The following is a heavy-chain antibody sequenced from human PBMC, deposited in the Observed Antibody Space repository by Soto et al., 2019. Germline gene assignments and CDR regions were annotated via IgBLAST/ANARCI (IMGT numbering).Heavy chain of an antibody. CDR1: GFTFSSYA. CDR3: AKDPYSSSWHTYYYYGMDV. Sequence: EVQLLESGGGLVQPGGSLRLSCAASGFTFSSYAMSWVRQAPGKGLEWVSAISGSGGSTYYADSVKRRFTISRDNSKNTLYLQMNSLRAEDTAVYYCAKDPYSSSWHTYYYYGMDVWGQGTTVTVSS. J-gene: IGHJ6*02. CDR2: ISGSGGST. V-gene: IGHV3-23*01. D-gene: IGHD6-13*01.